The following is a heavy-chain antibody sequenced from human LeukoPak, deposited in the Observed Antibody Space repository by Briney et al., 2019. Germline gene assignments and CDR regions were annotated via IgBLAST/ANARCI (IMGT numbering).Heavy chain of an antibody. Sequence: HAGGSLRLSCAASGFTFSSYWMSWVRQAPGKGLEWVANIKQDGSEKYYVDSVKGRFTISRDNAKNSLYLQMNSLRAEDTALYYCAKVAGTRPFYGDYRVQYYFDYWGQGTLVTVSS. D-gene: IGHD4-17*01. CDR1: GFTFSSYW. CDR3: AKVAGTRPFYGDYRVQYYFDY. J-gene: IGHJ4*02. V-gene: IGHV3-7*03. CDR2: IKQDGSEK.